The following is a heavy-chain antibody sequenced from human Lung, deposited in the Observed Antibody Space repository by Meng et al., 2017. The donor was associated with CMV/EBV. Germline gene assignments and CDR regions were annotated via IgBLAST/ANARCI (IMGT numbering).Heavy chain of an antibody. CDR3: ARGNWNDAFVLDY. V-gene: IGHV4-30-4*08. D-gene: IGHD1-1*01. CDR2: IYYSGST. J-gene: IGHJ4*02. Sequence: LXCTVSGGSISSGDYYWSWIRQPPGKGLEWIGYIYYSGSTYYNPSLKSRVTISVDTSKNQFSLKLSSVTAADTAVYYCARGNWNDAFVLDYWGQGTLVTVSS. CDR1: GGSISSGDYY.